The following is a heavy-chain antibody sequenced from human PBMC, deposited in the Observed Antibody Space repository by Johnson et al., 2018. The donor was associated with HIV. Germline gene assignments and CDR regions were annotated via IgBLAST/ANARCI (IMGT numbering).Heavy chain of an antibody. CDR1: GFTFSTYA. D-gene: IGHD3-10*01. J-gene: IGHJ3*02. Sequence: QVQVVESGGGVVQPGGSLRLSCAASGFTFSTYAMHWVRQAPGKGLEWVAFIRYDGSRKHYADSVKGRFTIARDNSKNTMYLQMNSLRAEDTAVYYCATEGYGSGTYGAFDIWGQGTKVTVSS. CDR2: IRYDGSRK. V-gene: IGHV3-30*02. CDR3: ATEGYGSGTYGAFDI.